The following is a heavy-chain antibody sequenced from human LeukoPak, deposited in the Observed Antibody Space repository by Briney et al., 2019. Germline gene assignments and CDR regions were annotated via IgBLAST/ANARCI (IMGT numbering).Heavy chain of an antibody. Sequence: PGRSLRLSRAASGFTFSSNAMHWVRQAPGKGLEWVAVISYDGSNKYYADSVKGRFTISRDNSKNTLYLQMNSLRAEDTAVYYCAREVREYDFWSGYSYYYYYGMDVWGQGTTVTVSS. CDR1: GFTFSSNA. CDR2: ISYDGSNK. CDR3: AREVREYDFWSGYSYYYYYGMDV. D-gene: IGHD3-3*01. V-gene: IGHV3-30-3*01. J-gene: IGHJ6*02.